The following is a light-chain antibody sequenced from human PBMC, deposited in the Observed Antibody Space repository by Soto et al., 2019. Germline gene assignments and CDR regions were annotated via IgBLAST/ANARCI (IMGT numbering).Light chain of an antibody. Sequence: DIQMTQSPSSLSASVGDRVTITCRASQGIRSDLGWFQQKPGKGPKRLIFGASTLQSGVPSRFTGSGSGTDFTLTISSLQPEDVATYDCRQHHTYPQTFGQGTKVEIK. V-gene: IGKV1-17*01. CDR3: RQHHTYPQT. J-gene: IGKJ1*01. CDR2: GAS. CDR1: QGIRSD.